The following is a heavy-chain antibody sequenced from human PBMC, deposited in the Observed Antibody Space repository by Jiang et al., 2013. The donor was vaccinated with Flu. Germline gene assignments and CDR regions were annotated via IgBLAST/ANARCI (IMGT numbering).Heavy chain of an antibody. J-gene: IGHJ4*02. CDR2: ISAYNGNT. V-gene: IGHV1-18*01. CDR1: GYTFTSYG. Sequence: SGAEVKKPGASVKVSCKASGYTFTSYGISWVRQAPGQGLEWMGWISAYNGNTNYAQKLQGRVTMTTDTSTSTAYMELRSLRSDDTAVYYCARDVQTVSGYCSGGSCYSDYWGQGTLVTVSS. CDR3: ARDVQTVSGYCSGGSCYSDY. D-gene: IGHD2-15*01.